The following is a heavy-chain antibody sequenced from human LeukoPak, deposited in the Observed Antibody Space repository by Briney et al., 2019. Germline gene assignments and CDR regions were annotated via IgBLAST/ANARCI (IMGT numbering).Heavy chain of an antibody. CDR1: GYSISSGYY. V-gene: IGHV4-38-2*02. J-gene: IGHJ5*02. CDR3: SRLPDP. CDR2: IYHSGST. Sequence: SETLSLTCTVSGYSISSGYYWGWIRQPPGKGLEWIGSIYHSGSTNYNPSLKSRVTISVDKSKNQFSLKLSSVTAADTAVYYCSRLPDPWGQGTLVTVSS.